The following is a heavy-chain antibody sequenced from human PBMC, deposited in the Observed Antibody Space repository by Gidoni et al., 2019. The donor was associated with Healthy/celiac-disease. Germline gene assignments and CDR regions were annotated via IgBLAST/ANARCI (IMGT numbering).Heavy chain of an antibody. V-gene: IGHV3-9*01. J-gene: IGHJ4*02. CDR1: GFTFDDYA. D-gene: IGHD6-13*01. CDR3: AKPGGAAAGTFGYYFDY. Sequence: EVQLVESGGGLVQPGRSLRLSCAASGFTFDDYAMHWVRQAPGKGLEWVSGISWNSGSIGYADSVKGRFTISRDNAKNSLYLQMDSLRAEDTALYYCAKPGGAAAGTFGYYFDYWGQGTLVTVSS. CDR2: ISWNSGSI.